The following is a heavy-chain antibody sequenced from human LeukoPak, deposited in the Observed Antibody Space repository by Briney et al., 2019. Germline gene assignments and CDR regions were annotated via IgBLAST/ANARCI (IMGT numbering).Heavy chain of an antibody. CDR1: GGTFSSYT. CDR2: IIPILGIA. V-gene: IGHV1-69*02. J-gene: IGHJ6*03. Sequence: ASVKVSCKASGGTFSSYTISWVRQAPGQGLEWTGRIIPILGIANYAQKFQGRVTITADKSTSTAYMELSSLRSEDTAVYYCARALEAGDDSSGLYYYYYMDVWGKGTTVTVSS. D-gene: IGHD3-22*01. CDR3: ARALEAGDDSSGLYYYYYMDV.